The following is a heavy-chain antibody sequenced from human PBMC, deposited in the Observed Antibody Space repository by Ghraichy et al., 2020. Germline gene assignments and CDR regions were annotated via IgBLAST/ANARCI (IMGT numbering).Heavy chain of an antibody. CDR3: ATGERGGIHSFLYES. J-gene: IGHJ1*01. D-gene: IGHD2-15*01. Sequence: TLSLTCTVSGASISRHYWSWIRQPPGKGLEWVGYISNRGGTYFNPSLMSRLTMSMDTPTNRFSLNLTSVTEADAAVYYCATGERGGIHSFLYESWGQGTLVTVSS. CDR2: ISNRGGT. CDR1: GASISRHY. V-gene: IGHV4-59*11.